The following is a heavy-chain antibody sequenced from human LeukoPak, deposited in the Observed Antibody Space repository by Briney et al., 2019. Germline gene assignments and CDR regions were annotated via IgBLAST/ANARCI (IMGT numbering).Heavy chain of an antibody. CDR3: ARASWNRRDFDY. Sequence: GGSLRLSCAASGCTFSSYWMHWVRQAPGKGLVWVSRINSDGSSTSYADSVKGRFTISRDNAKNTLYLQMNSLRAEDTAVYYCARASWNRRDFDYWGQGTLVTVSS. D-gene: IGHD1-1*01. V-gene: IGHV3-74*01. CDR2: INSDGSST. CDR1: GCTFSSYW. J-gene: IGHJ4*02.